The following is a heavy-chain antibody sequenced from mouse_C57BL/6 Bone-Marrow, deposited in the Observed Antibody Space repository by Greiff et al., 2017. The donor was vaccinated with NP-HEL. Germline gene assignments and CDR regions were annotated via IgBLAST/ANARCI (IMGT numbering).Heavy chain of an antibody. CDR1: GFTFSSYA. D-gene: IGHD4-1*01. Sequence: EVQRVESGEGLVKPGGSLKLSCAASGFTFSSYAMSWVRQTPEKRLEWVAYISSGGDYIYYAYTVKGRFTISRDNARNTLYLQMSSLKSEDTAMYYCTSTGTWFAYWGQGTLVTVSA. CDR3: TSTGTWFAY. V-gene: IGHV5-9-1*02. J-gene: IGHJ3*01. CDR2: ISSGGDYI.